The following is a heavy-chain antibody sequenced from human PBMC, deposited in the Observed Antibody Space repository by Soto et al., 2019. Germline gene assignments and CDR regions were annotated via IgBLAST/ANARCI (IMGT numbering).Heavy chain of an antibody. CDR1: GGSISSFY. D-gene: IGHD3-3*01. Sequence: LSLTCTVSGGSISSFYWSWIRQPAGKGLEWIGRIYSGGRNNYNPSLKSRVTISVDTSKNQFSLKLSSVTAADTAVYYCARGRFGSYYDFWSGYYDWFDPWGQGTLVTVSS. CDR2: IYSGGRN. V-gene: IGHV4-4*07. J-gene: IGHJ5*02. CDR3: ARGRFGSYYDFWSGYYDWFDP.